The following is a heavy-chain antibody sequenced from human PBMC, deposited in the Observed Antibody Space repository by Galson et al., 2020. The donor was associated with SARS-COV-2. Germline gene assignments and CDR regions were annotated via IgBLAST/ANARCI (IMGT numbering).Heavy chain of an antibody. V-gene: IGHV3-23*01. CDR1: GFSFSSYV. J-gene: IGHJ4*02. D-gene: IGHD5-12*01. CDR2: ISGSGGST. Sequence: GGSLRLSCEASGFSFSSYVMSWVRQAPGKGLEWVSGISGSGGSTSYADSVKGRSIISRDNSKNTLYLQINSLRADDTAVYYCAKGPSGYEGSDYWGQGTLVTVSS. CDR3: AKGPSGYEGSDY.